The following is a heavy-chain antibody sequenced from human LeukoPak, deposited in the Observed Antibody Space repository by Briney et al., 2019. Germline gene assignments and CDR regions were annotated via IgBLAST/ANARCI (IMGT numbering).Heavy chain of an antibody. D-gene: IGHD2-8*01. CDR3: ARGVVLMVTKNWFDP. CDR2: IKQDGSEK. Sequence: PGGSLRLPCAASGFTFSSYAMSWVRQAPGKGLEWVANIKQDGSEKYYVDSVKGRFTISRDNAKNSLYLQMNSLRVEDTAVYYCARGVVLMVTKNWFDPWGQGTLVTVPS. CDR1: GFTFSSYA. J-gene: IGHJ5*02. V-gene: IGHV3-7*01.